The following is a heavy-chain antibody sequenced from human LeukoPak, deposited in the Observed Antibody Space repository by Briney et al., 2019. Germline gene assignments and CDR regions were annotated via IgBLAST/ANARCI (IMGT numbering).Heavy chain of an antibody. CDR3: ARAVDIVVVPAAMPDY. CDR2: INWNGGST. Sequence: GGSLRLSCAASGFTFSSYGMSWVRQAPGKGLEWVSGINWNGGSTGYADSVKGRFTISRDNAKNSLYLQMNSLRAEDTALYYCARAVDIVVVPAAMPDYWGQGTLVTVSS. V-gene: IGHV3-20*04. J-gene: IGHJ4*02. CDR1: GFTFSSYG. D-gene: IGHD2-2*03.